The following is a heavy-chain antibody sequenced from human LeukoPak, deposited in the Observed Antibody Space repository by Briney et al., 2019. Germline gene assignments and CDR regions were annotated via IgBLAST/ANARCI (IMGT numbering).Heavy chain of an antibody. Sequence: ASVKVSCKASGDTFTGYYMHWVRQAPGQGLEWMGWINPNSGGTNYAQKFQGRVTMTRDTSISTAYMELSRLRSDDTAVYYCAREKRGPMGARSYYFDYWGQGTLVTVSS. CDR2: INPNSGGT. D-gene: IGHD4/OR15-4a*01. V-gene: IGHV1-2*02. CDR1: GDTFTGYY. J-gene: IGHJ4*02. CDR3: AREKRGPMGARSYYFDY.